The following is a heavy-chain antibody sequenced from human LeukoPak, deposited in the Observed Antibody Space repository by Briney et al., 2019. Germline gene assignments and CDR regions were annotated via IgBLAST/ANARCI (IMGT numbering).Heavy chain of an antibody. J-gene: IGHJ4*02. D-gene: IGHD1-26*01. CDR1: GDSISSGDYY. CDR2: IYYTGRA. V-gene: IGHV4-31*03. Sequence: SQTLSLTCSVSGDSISSGDYYWNWIRQHPGEALEWIGYIYYTGRADYNPSLKSRVTISADTSKNRFTLKLSSVTAADTAVYYCARGPTAGSYFRVGFDYWGQGNLVTVSS. CDR3: ARGPTAGSYFRVGFDY.